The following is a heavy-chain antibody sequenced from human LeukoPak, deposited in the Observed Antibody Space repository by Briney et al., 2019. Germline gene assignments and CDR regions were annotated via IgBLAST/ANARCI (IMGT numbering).Heavy chain of an antibody. D-gene: IGHD3-22*01. Sequence: GASVKVSCKASGYTFTSYGISWVRQAPGQGLEWMGWISAYNGNTNYAQKLQGRVTMTTDTSTSTAYMELRSLRSDDTAVYYCARDRSYYDSSGYYIGDLCGYWGQGTLVTVSS. V-gene: IGHV1-18*01. J-gene: IGHJ4*02. CDR2: ISAYNGNT. CDR3: ARDRSYYDSSGYYIGDLCGY. CDR1: GYTFTSYG.